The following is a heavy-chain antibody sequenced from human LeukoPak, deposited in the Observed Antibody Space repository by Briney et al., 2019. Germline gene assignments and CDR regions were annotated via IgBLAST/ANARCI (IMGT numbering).Heavy chain of an antibody. J-gene: IGHJ4*02. D-gene: IGHD5-12*01. V-gene: IGHV1-18*04. Sequence: ASVKVSCKASGYIFINYCISWVRQPPAQEVEGLGWISVYNGNTNYAENLQGRVTVSTDTSTNTDYMELRSLRSDNPAVHYSAGDLRSGSFPPPFDYWGQGTLVTVSS. CDR3: AGDLRSGSFPPPFDY. CDR2: ISVYNGNT. CDR1: GYIFINYC.